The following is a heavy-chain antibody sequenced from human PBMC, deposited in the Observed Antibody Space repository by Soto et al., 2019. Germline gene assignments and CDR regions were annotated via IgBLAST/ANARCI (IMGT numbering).Heavy chain of an antibody. Sequence: QIQLVQSGAEVKKPGASVKVSCKASGYTFSSYHITWVRQAPGQGLEWMGWISAYNGNTNYAQNLQGRVTITTDTSTSTAYMALRSLRPDDTAVYSCARALPPVDYWGQGTLVTVSS. CDR1: GYTFSSYH. J-gene: IGHJ4*02. V-gene: IGHV1-18*01. CDR2: ISAYNGNT. CDR3: ARALPPVDY.